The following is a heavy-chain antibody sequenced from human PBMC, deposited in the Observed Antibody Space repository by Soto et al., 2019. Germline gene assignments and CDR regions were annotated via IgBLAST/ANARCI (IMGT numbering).Heavy chain of an antibody. CDR1: GYTFTSFG. J-gene: IGHJ5*02. Sequence: ASVKVSCKASGYTFTSFGISWVRQAPGQGPEWMGWISTHNGNTQYAQKFQGRVTVTTDTSTTTAYMELRSLRSDDTAVYYCARDYDTSGWYVHWGQGTLVTVSS. D-gene: IGHD3-9*01. CDR2: ISTHNGNT. CDR3: ARDYDTSGWYVH. V-gene: IGHV1-18*01.